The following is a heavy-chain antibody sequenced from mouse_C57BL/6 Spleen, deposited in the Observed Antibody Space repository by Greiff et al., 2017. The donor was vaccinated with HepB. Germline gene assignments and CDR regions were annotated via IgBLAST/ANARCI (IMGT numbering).Heavy chain of an antibody. D-gene: IGHD1-1*01. J-gene: IGHJ2*01. Sequence: VQLKQPGAELVMPGASVKLSCKASGYTFTSYWMHWVKQRPGQGLEWIGEIDPSDSYTNYNQKFKGKSTLTVDKSSSTAYMQLSSLTSEDSAVYYCARNYYGLAYYFDYWGQGTTLTVSS. CDR1: GYTFTSYW. CDR3: ARNYYGLAYYFDY. CDR2: IDPSDSYT. V-gene: IGHV1-69*01.